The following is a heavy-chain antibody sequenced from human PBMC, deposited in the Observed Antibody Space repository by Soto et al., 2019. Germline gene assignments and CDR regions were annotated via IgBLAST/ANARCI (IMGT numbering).Heavy chain of an antibody. J-gene: IGHJ6*02. CDR1: GGSIRGYY. CDR2: MYNTGST. Sequence: SETLSLTCTVSGGSIRGYYWSWIRQPPGKGLEWIGYMYNTGSTVYNPSFKSRVTISVDTSKNQFSLKLNSVTAADTAVYYCARDLLCYCGTDCYPLDVRGQGTKVTVS. CDR3: ARDLLCYCGTDCYPLDV. D-gene: IGHD2-21*02. V-gene: IGHV4-59*01.